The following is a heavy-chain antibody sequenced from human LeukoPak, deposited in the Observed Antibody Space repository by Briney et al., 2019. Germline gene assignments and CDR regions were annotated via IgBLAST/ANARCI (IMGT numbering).Heavy chain of an antibody. J-gene: IGHJ4*02. CDR3: TRIPSRYYGSGSYYGYFDS. V-gene: IGHV4-30-4*01. CDR1: GGSISSGDYY. CDR2: IYYSGST. Sequence: SETLSLTCTVSGGSISSGDYYWSWIRQPPGKGLEWIGYIYYSGSTYYIPSLKSRLTISVDTSKNQFSLKLNSVTAAATVVYYCTRIPSRYYGSGSYYGYFDSWGQGTLVTVSS. D-gene: IGHD3-10*01.